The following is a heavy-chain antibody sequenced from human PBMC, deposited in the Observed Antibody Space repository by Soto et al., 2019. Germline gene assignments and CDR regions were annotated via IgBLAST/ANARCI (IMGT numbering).Heavy chain of an antibody. V-gene: IGHV4-59*08. D-gene: IGHD3-3*01. Sequence: SETLSLTCTVSGGSISSYYWSWIRQPPGKGLEWIGYIYYSGTTNYNPSLKSRVTISVDTSKNQFSLNLSSVTAADTAVYYCARQVHGMITIIGGSRYYFDMVLWGKGTTVTVS. CDR1: GGSISSYY. CDR2: IYYSGTT. CDR3: ARQVHGMITIIGGSRYYFDMVL. J-gene: IGHJ6*03.